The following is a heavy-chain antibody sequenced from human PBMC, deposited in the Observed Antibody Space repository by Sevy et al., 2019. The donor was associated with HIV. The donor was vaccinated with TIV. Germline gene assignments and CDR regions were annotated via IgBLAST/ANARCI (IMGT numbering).Heavy chain of an antibody. CDR2: IYPGEADT. CDR1: GYIFTSYW. CDR3: ARRSCSGGRCYFFDS. D-gene: IGHD2-15*01. J-gene: IGHJ5*01. Sequence: GESLKISCRASGYIFTSYWIAWVRHTPGKGLEWMGTIYPGEADTRYSPSSQGQVSISADKSITTAYLQWSSLKASDTAMYYCARRSCSGGRCYFFDSWGQGTLVTVSS. V-gene: IGHV5-51*01.